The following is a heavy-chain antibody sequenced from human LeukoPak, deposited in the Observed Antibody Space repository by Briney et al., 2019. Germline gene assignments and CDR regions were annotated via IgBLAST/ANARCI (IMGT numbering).Heavy chain of an antibody. J-gene: IGHJ5*02. V-gene: IGHV4-4*07. CDR3: ARDSGTTGEVKFDP. CDR2: IYTSGST. Sequence: SETLSLTCTVSGGSISSYYWSWIRQPAGKGLEWIGHIYTSGSTNYNPSLKSRVSMSVDTSKNQFSLKLSSVTAADTAVYYCARDSGTTGEVKFDPWGQGTLVTVSS. D-gene: IGHD3-10*01. CDR1: GGSISSYY.